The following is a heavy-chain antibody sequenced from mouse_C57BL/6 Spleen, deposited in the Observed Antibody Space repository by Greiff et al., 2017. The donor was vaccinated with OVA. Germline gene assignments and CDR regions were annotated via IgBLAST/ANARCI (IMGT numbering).Heavy chain of an antibody. V-gene: IGHV3-6*01. D-gene: IGHD1-1*01. CDR1: GYSITSGYY. CDR2: ISYDGSN. Sequence: EVKLLESGPGLVKPSQSLSLTCSVTGYSITSGYYWNWIRQFPGNKLEWMGYISYDGSNNYNPSLKNRISITRDTSKYQFFLKLNSVTTEDTATYYCASPYYGSSFYWYFDVWGTGTTGTVSS. CDR3: ASPYYGSSFYWYFDV. J-gene: IGHJ1*03.